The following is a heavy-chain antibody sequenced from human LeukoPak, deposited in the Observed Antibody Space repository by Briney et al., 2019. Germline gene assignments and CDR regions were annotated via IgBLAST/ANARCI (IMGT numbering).Heavy chain of an antibody. CDR3: ARGGVIIAAHDNWFDP. D-gene: IGHD6-6*01. CDR1: GYSFSSHD. CDR2: MNPKSGNT. J-gene: IGHJ5*02. Sequence: ASVKVSCKASGYSFSSHDINWVRQATGQGLEWMGWMNPKSGNTDHAQKFQGRVTITRNTSISTAYMELSSLRSEDTAVYYCARGGVIIAAHDNWFDPWGQGTLVTVSS. V-gene: IGHV1-8*01.